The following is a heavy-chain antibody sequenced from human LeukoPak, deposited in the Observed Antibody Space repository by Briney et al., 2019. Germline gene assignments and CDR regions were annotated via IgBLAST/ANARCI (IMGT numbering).Heavy chain of an antibody. J-gene: IGHJ4*02. Sequence: PGGSLRLSCAASRFTFSSYAMSWVRQAPGKGLEWVSAISGSGGSTYYADSVKGRFTISRDNSKNTLYLQMNSLRAEDTAVYYCARATPYGDYEDYWGQGTLVTVSS. CDR2: ISGSGGST. D-gene: IGHD4-17*01. CDR1: RFTFSSYA. V-gene: IGHV3-23*01. CDR3: ARATPYGDYEDY.